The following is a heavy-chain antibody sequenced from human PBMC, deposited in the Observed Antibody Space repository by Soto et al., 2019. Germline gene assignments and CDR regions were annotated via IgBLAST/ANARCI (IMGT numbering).Heavy chain of an antibody. V-gene: IGHV1-2*04. CDR1: GYTFTGYY. Sequence: GASVKVSCKASGYTFTGYYMHWVRQAPGQGLEWMGWINPNSGGTNYAQKFQGWVTMTRDTSISTAYMELSRLRSDDTAVYYCARFDYYDSSGYLDVGPKWGQGTLVTVSS. D-gene: IGHD3-22*01. J-gene: IGHJ4*02. CDR2: INPNSGGT. CDR3: ARFDYYDSSGYLDVGPK.